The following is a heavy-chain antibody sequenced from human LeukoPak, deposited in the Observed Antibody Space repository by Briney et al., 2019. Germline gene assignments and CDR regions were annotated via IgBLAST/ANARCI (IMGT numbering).Heavy chain of an antibody. CDR2: TWYDGRNN. J-gene: IGHJ6*01. CDR1: GFTFSYYG. Sequence: PGGSLRLSCAASGFTFSYYGMHWVRQAPGKGLEWVAVTWYDGRNNYYAASVKGRFTISRDDSKTTVYLLMNSLRAEDTAVYYCAREVAPLYFHYGMDVWGEGTTVTVSS. D-gene: IGHD2-21*01. V-gene: IGHV3-33*01. CDR3: AREVAPLYFHYGMDV.